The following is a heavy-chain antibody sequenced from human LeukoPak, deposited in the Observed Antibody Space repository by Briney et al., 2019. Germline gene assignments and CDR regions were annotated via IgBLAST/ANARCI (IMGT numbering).Heavy chain of an antibody. V-gene: IGHV1-18*01. CDR3: ARHRQQLSDFDY. Sequence: ASVKVSCKPSGYTFTSYGISWVRQAPGQGLEWMGWISAYNGNTNYAQKLQGRVTMTTDTSTSTAYMELRSLRSDDTAVYYCARHRQQLSDFDYWGQGTPVTVSS. CDR1: GYTFTSYG. D-gene: IGHD6-13*01. J-gene: IGHJ4*02. CDR2: ISAYNGNT.